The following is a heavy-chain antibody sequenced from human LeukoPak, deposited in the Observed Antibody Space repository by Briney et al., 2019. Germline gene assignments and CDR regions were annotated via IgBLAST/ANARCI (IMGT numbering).Heavy chain of an antibody. V-gene: IGHV4-34*01. J-gene: IGHJ3*02. CDR1: GGSFSGYY. CDR3: ASRSFYDFWSGYLDAFDI. Sequence: SETLSFTCAVYGGSFSGYYWSWIRQPPGKGLEWIGEINHSGSTNYNPSLKSRVTISVDTSKNQFSLKLSSVTAADTAVYYCASRSFYDFWSGYLDAFDIWGQGTMVTVSS. D-gene: IGHD3-3*01. CDR2: INHSGST.